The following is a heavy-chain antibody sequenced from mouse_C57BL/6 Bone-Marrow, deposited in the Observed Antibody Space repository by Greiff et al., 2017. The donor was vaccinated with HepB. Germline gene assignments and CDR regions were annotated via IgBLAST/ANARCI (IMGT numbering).Heavy chain of an antibody. J-gene: IGHJ2*01. CDR2: ISNGGGST. Sequence: DVKLVESGGGLVQPGGSLKLSCAASGFTFSDYYMYWVRQTPEKRLEWVAYISNGGGSTYYPDTVKGRFTISRDNAKNTLYLQMSRLKSEDTAMYYCARHGDYYGSSHYFDYWGQGTTLTVSS. D-gene: IGHD1-1*01. CDR1: GFTFSDYY. V-gene: IGHV5-12*01. CDR3: ARHGDYYGSSHYFDY.